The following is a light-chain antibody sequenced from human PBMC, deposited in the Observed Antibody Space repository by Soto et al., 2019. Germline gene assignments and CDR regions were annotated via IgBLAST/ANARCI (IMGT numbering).Light chain of an antibody. V-gene: IGKV3-15*01. CDR3: QQYNNWPPIT. J-gene: IGKJ5*01. CDR1: QSVSSY. Sequence: EIVLTQSPATLSLSPGERATLSCGASQSVSSYIAWYQQKTGQAPTLLIYDTSTRATGSPARFSGSGSGTEVTLTISSLQSEDFAVYYCQQYNNWPPITFGQGTRVDIK. CDR2: DTS.